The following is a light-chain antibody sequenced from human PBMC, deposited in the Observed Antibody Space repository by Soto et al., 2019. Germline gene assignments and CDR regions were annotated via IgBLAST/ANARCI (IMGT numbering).Light chain of an antibody. J-gene: IGKJ1*01. Sequence: DIVMTQSPLSLPVTPGEPASISCRSSQSLLHSNGYNYLDWYLQKPGQSPQLLIYLGSNRASVVPDRFSGSGSGTDFALXXXXXXAXDVGLYYCMQALQAPLTFGQGTKVDIK. CDR3: MQALQAPLT. V-gene: IGKV2-28*01. CDR1: QSLLHSNGYNY. CDR2: LGS.